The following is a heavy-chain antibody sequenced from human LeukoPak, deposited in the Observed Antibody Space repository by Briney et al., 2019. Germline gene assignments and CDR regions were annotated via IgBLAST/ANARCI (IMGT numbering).Heavy chain of an antibody. V-gene: IGHV3-23*01. Sequence: QPGGSLRLSCAASEFTFSTYAMSWVRQAPGKGLEWVSAINAGGSNTFYADSVKGRSTISRDNSKNTLYLQMNSLRAEDTALYYCAKHLTGSKIFDYWGQGTLVTVSS. J-gene: IGHJ4*02. D-gene: IGHD3-9*01. CDR3: AKHLTGSKIFDY. CDR1: EFTFSTYA. CDR2: INAGGSNT.